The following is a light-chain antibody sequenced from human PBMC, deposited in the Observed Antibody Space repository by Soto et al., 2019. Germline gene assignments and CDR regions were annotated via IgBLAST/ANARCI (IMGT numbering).Light chain of an antibody. V-gene: IGKV2-28*01. CDR3: MQSTHWPLT. CDR2: VGS. J-gene: IGKJ4*01. CDR1: QSFLNSNGYNY. Sequence: VMTQSPLSLPVLPGEPASISYSTIQSFLNSNGYNYLDWYLQKPGQSPQLLIYVGSYRASGVPDRFSGSGSGTDFTLKISRVEAEDVGVYFCMQSTHWPLTFGGGTKVDIK.